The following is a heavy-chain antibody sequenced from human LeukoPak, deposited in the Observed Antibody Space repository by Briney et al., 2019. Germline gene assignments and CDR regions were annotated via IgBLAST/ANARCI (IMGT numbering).Heavy chain of an antibody. CDR2: IYHSGST. D-gene: IGHD6-6*01. Sequence: SETLSLTCTVSGGSISTYYWNWIRQPPGKGLEWIGYIYHSGSTNYNPSLQSRVTISVNTSKNQFSLNLNSVTAADTAVYYCARGGAARLHFQNWGQGTLVTVSS. J-gene: IGHJ1*01. V-gene: IGHV4-59*01. CDR1: GGSISTYY. CDR3: ARGGAARLHFQN.